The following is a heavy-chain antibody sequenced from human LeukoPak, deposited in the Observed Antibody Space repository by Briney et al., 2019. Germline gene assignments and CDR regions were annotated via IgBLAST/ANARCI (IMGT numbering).Heavy chain of an antibody. CDR3: ARGGEAPDY. D-gene: IGHD3-3*01. CDR1: GGSISSSYW. Sequence: KASETLSLTCAVSGGSISSSYWWRWVRQPPGKGLEWIGEIYHSGSTNYNPALKSRVTISVDKSKNQFSLKLSSVTAAHTAVYYCARGGEAPDYWGQRTLVTVSS. V-gene: IGHV4-4*02. J-gene: IGHJ4*02. CDR2: IYHSGST.